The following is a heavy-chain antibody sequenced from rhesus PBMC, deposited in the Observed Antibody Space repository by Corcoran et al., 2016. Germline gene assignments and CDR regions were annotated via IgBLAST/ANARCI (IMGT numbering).Heavy chain of an antibody. CDR2: INSGGGST. Sequence: EVQLVESGGGLAKPGGSLRLSCAASGFTFSSYWMNWVRQAPGKGLEWVSAINSGGGSTYYAVAVKGRFTISRANSKNTLSLQMNSLRAEDTAVYYCAKDRAAAGYSYFDYWGQGVLVTVSS. J-gene: IGHJ4*01. CDR3: AKDRAAAGYSYFDY. V-gene: IGHV3S25*01. CDR1: GFTFSSYW. D-gene: IGHD6-25*01.